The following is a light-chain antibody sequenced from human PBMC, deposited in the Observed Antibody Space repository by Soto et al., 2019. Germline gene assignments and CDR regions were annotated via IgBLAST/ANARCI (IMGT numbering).Light chain of an antibody. CDR3: QSADSSGTYV. J-gene: IGLJ1*01. CDR2: KDS. Sequence: SYELTQPPSVSVSPGQTARITCSGDALPKQYAYWYQQKPGQAPVLVIYKDSERPSGIPERFSGSSSGTTVTLTISGVQAEDEADYYCQSADSSGTYVFATGTKGHRP. V-gene: IGLV3-25*02. CDR1: ALPKQY.